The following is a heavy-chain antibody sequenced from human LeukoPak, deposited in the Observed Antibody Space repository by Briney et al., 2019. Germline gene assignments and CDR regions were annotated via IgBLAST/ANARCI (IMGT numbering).Heavy chain of an antibody. D-gene: IGHD5-24*01. CDR2: VWYDGGNK. J-gene: IGHJ4*02. Sequence: GGSLRLSCVGSGFIFSRYGMHWVRQAPGKGLEWVAIVWYDGGNKQYADSVRGRFTISRDNSKNTLFLEMNSLRAEDTAVYYCARDSARDAYNYYFDYWGQGTLVTVSS. CDR1: GFIFSRYG. V-gene: IGHV3-33*01. CDR3: ARDSARDAYNYYFDY.